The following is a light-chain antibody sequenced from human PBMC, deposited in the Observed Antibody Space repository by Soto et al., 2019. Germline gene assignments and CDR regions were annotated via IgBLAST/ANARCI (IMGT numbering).Light chain of an antibody. J-gene: IGKJ5*01. CDR1: QYINNY. Sequence: DIQMTQSPSSLSASVGDRVTVTCQASQYINNYLNWYQQKPGKAPKLLIYDASSLETGVPTRFSGRGSGTHFTLTINNLQPEDTATYFCQQYEDLPITFGQGTRLEIK. CDR2: DAS. CDR3: QQYEDLPIT. V-gene: IGKV1-33*01.